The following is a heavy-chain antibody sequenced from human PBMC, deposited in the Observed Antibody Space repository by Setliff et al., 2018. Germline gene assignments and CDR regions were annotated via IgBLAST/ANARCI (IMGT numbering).Heavy chain of an antibody. CDR1: GFTFSSYS. J-gene: IGHJ6*03. Sequence: GESLKISCAASGFTFSSYSMNWVRQAPGKGLEWVSYISSSSSTIYYADSVKGRFTISRDSAKNSLYLQMNSLRAEDTAVYYCARGPTIFGAIYYMDVRGKGTTVTVSS. D-gene: IGHD3-3*01. CDR2: ISSSSSTI. CDR3: ARGPTIFGAIYYMDV. V-gene: IGHV3-48*01.